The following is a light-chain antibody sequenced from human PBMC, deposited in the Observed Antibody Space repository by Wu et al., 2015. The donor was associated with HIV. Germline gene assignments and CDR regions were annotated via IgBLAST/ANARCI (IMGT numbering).Light chain of an antibody. V-gene: IGKV1D-13*01. CDR3: QQFNNYPRT. J-gene: IGKJ1*01. Sequence: AIQLTQSPSSLSASVGDRVTITCRASQGISSALAWYQQKPGKAPKLLIHDASTLESGVPSRFSGSGSGTDFTLTISSLQPEDFATYCCQQFNNYPRTFGQGTKVEIK. CDR2: DAS. CDR1: QGISSA.